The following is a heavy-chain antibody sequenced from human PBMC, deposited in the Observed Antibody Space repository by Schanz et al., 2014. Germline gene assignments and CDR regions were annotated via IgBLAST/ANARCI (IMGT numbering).Heavy chain of an antibody. D-gene: IGHD3-10*01. V-gene: IGHV3-23*04. J-gene: IGHJ6*02. Sequence: EVHLVESGGGLVQPGGSLRLSCAASTFTFSSDWMSWVRQAPGKGLEWVSAISGGGGTAYYTDSVKGRFTISRDKSKSTLYLQMNSLRAEDTAVYYCAKDGPGGSGSYAADGGMDVWGQGTTVTVSS. CDR2: ISGGGGTA. CDR3: AKDGPGGSGSYAADGGMDV. CDR1: TFTFSSDW.